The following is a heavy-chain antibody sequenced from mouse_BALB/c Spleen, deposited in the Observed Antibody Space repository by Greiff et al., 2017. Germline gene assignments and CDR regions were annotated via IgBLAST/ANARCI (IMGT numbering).Heavy chain of an antibody. J-gene: IGHJ4*01. D-gene: IGHD2-4*01. CDR1: GFTFSSYA. CDR2: ISSGGST. V-gene: IGHV5-6-5*01. Sequence: EVHLVESGGGLVKPGGSLKLSCAASGFTFSSYAMSWVRQTPEKRLEWVASISSGGSTYYPDSVKGRFTISRDNARNILYLQMSSLRSEDTAMYYCARRLRRRDYYAMDYWGQGTSVTVSS. CDR3: ARRLRRRDYYAMDY.